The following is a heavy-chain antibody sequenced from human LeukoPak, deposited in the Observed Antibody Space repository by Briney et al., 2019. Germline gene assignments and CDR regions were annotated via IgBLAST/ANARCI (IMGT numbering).Heavy chain of an antibody. J-gene: IGHJ3*02. V-gene: IGHV3-64D*06. Sequence: GGSLRLSCSASGFTFRSYAMHWVRQAPGKGLEYVSAISSNGGSTYYADSVKGRFTISRDNSKNTLYLQMSSLRAEDTAVYYCVKDSLWFGELLTPGAFDIWGQGTMVSVSS. CDR3: VKDSLWFGELLTPGAFDI. D-gene: IGHD3-10*01. CDR1: GFTFRSYA. CDR2: ISSNGGST.